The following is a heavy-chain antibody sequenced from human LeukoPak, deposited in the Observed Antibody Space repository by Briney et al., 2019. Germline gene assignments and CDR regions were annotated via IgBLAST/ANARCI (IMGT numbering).Heavy chain of an antibody. CDR2: ISGSGGST. J-gene: IGHJ4*02. Sequence: GGSLRLSCAASGFTFSSYAMSWVRQAPGKGLEWVSAISGSGGSTYYADSVKGRFTSSRDNSKNTLYLQMNSLRAEDTAVYYCARFYSYGQYYFDYWGQGTLVTVSS. V-gene: IGHV3-23*01. CDR3: ARFYSYGQYYFDY. D-gene: IGHD5-18*01. CDR1: GFTFSSYA.